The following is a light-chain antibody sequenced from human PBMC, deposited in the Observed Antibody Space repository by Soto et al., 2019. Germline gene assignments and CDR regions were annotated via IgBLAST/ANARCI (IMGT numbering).Light chain of an antibody. V-gene: IGLV1-47*02. CDR2: SNN. CDR3: AAWDDILRGV. J-gene: IGLJ3*02. CDR1: SSNIGRNY. Sequence: QSVLTQPPSASGTPGQTVTISCSGSSSNIGRNYVSWYQQLPGAAPKLLIYSNNQRPSGVPDRFSGSKSGTSASLAISELRSEDEADYFCAAWDDILRGVFGGGTKLTVL.